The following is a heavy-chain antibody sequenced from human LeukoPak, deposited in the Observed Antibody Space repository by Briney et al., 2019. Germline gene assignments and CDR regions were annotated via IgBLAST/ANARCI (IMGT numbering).Heavy chain of an antibody. CDR1: GGSISSSSYY. V-gene: IGHV4-39*07. D-gene: IGHD6-13*01. CDR2: IYHSGGT. CDR3: ARVNVAAAGFGLFAYNSYAVDY. Sequence: SETLSLTCTVSGGSISSSSYYWGWIRQPPGKGLEWIGSIYHSGGTYYNPSLKSRVTMSVDTSKNQFSLKLSSVTAADTAVYYCARVNVAAAGFGLFAYNSYAVDYWGQGTLVTVSS. J-gene: IGHJ4*02.